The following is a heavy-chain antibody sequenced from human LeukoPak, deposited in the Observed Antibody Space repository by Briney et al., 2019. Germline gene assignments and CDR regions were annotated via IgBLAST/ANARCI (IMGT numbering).Heavy chain of an antibody. CDR2: IYYSGST. CDR1: GGSISSYY. Sequence: SETLSLTCTVSGGSISSYYWSWIRQPPGKGLEWIGYIYYSGSTNYNPSLKSRVTISVDTSKNQFSLKLSSVTAADTAVYYCARGLSGSYYLYYYYYMDVWGKGTTVTVSS. D-gene: IGHD1-26*01. J-gene: IGHJ6*03. CDR3: ARGLSGSYYLYYYYYMDV. V-gene: IGHV4-59*01.